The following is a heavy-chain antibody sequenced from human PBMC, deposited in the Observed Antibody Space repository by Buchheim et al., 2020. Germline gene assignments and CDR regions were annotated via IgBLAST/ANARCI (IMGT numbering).Heavy chain of an antibody. Sequence: EVQLLESGGDLVQPGGSLRLSCVVSGFTFRDYAMSWVRQAPGKGLEWVSIISDGGGSTTYHTDSVKGRFAISRDNSKNTLFLQMNSLRAEDTAVYYCAKGARFNPPETRYFDYWGQGAL. V-gene: IGHV3-23*01. CDR1: GFTFRDYA. D-gene: IGHD1-14*01. CDR2: ISDGGGSTT. CDR3: AKGARFNPPETRYFDY. J-gene: IGHJ4*02.